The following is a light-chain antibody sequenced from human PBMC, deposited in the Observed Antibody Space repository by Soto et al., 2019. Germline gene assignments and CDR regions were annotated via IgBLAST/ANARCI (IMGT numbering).Light chain of an antibody. CDR3: SSYTSSSTRV. CDR1: SSDVGGYNY. CDR2: DVS. Sequence: QSALTQPASVSGSPGQSITISCTGTSSDVGGYNYVSWYQQHPGKAPKLMIYDVSNRPSGVSNRFSGSKSGNTASLTISCLQAEDEADYYCSSYTSSSTRVFGGGTTLTVL. V-gene: IGLV2-14*01. J-gene: IGLJ2*01.